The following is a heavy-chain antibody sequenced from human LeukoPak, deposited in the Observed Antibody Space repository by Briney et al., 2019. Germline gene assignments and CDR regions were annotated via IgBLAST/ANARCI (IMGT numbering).Heavy chain of an antibody. Sequence: GGSLRLSCSASGFTFSSYAMHWVRQAPGKGLEYVSAISSNGGSTYYADSVKGRFTISRDNSKNTLYLQMSSLRAEDTAVYYCVKDLVYRGGDCYSAKYFQHWGQGTLVTVSS. J-gene: IGHJ1*01. V-gene: IGHV3-64D*06. CDR1: GFTFSSYA. D-gene: IGHD2-21*02. CDR3: VKDLVYRGGDCYSAKYFQH. CDR2: ISSNGGST.